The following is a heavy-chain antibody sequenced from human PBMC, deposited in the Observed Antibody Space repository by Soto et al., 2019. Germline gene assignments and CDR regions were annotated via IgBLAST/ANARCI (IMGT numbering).Heavy chain of an antibody. D-gene: IGHD2-15*01. CDR2: IYSGGST. Sequence: GGSLRLSCAASGFTVSSNYMSWVRQAPGKGLEWVSVIYSGGSTYYADSVKGRFTISRHNSKNTLYLQMNSLRAEDTAVYYCARNPGRYCSGGSCFNLLAFDIWGQGTMVTVSS. J-gene: IGHJ3*02. CDR3: ARNPGRYCSGGSCFNLLAFDI. CDR1: GFTVSSNY. V-gene: IGHV3-53*04.